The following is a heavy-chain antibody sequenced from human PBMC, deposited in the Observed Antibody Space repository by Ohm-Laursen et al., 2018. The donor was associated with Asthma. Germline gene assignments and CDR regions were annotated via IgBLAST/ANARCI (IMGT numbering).Heavy chain of an antibody. V-gene: IGHV4-34*09. J-gene: IGHJ4*02. CDR2: IYHSVST. CDR3: ARGPMHDYYFDT. D-gene: IGHD1-1*01. Sequence: PSQTLSLTCAVYGGSFSGYYWSRIRQPPGKGLEWIGYIYHSVSTYYSPSLKSRVTISGDTSKNQFSLNLSFVTAADTAMYYCARGPMHDYYFDTWGQGTLVTVSS. CDR1: GGSFSGYY.